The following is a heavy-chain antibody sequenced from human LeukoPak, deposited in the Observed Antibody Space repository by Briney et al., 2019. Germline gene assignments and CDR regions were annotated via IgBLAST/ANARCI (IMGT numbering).Heavy chain of an antibody. CDR3: AREDIVVVVAATGWFDP. D-gene: IGHD2-15*01. CDR2: INPRSGGT. Sequence: GASVKVSCTASGYTFTGDYMHWVRQAPGQGLEWMGWINPRSGGTKYAQKFQGRVTMTRDTSINTAYMELSRLRSDDTAVYYCAREDIVVVVAATGWFDPWGQGTLVTVSS. J-gene: IGHJ5*02. CDR1: GYTFTGDY. V-gene: IGHV1-2*02.